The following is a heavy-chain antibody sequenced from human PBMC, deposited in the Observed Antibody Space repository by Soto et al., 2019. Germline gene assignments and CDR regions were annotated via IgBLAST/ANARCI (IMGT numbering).Heavy chain of an antibody. CDR3: ATRQVGYCSGGSCYSDDDAFDI. CDR1: GYTFTSYA. Sequence: ASVKVSCKASGYTFTSYAMQWVRQAPGQRLEWMGWINAGNGNTKFSQKFQGRVTITRDTSASTAYMELSSLRSEDTAVYYCATRQVGYCSGGSCYSDDDAFDIWGQGTMVTVSS. V-gene: IGHV1-3*01. CDR2: INAGNGNT. D-gene: IGHD2-15*01. J-gene: IGHJ3*02.